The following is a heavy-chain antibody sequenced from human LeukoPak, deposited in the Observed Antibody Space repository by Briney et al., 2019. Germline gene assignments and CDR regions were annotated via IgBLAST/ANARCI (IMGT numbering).Heavy chain of an antibody. V-gene: IGHV3-30*18. CDR3: AKELYNYGDYGAEGLDV. CDR2: ISYDGSSE. D-gene: IGHD4-17*01. Sequence: GRFLRLSCAATGFSFSTYGMHWVRQAPGKGLEWVALISYDGSSEYYAGSVKGRFTISRDNSKITVYLQMNSLKAEDTAVYYCAKELYNYGDYGAEGLDVGGQGTTVTVS. J-gene: IGHJ6*02. CDR1: GFSFSTYG.